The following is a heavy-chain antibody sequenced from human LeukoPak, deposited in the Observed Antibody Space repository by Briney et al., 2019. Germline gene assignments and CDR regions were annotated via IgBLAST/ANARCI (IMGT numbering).Heavy chain of an antibody. V-gene: IGHV4-59*08. CDR3: ARHKRGDGYSGYDSFDY. J-gene: IGHJ4*02. D-gene: IGHD5-12*01. CDR2: TYYSGST. Sequence: SETLSLTCSVSGGSIHSYYWSWIRQPPGKGLEWIGYTYYSGSTNYNPSLKSRVAISVDTSKNQFSLKLTAVTAADTAVYYCARHKRGDGYSGYDSFDYWGQGTLVTVSS. CDR1: GGSIHSYY.